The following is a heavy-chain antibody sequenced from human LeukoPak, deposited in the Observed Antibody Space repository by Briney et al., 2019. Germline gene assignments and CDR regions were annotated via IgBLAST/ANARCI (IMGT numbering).Heavy chain of an antibody. CDR3: AGKQEHPKDYHYMDV. D-gene: IGHD4-23*01. V-gene: IGHV1-24*01. CDR2: FDPEDGET. J-gene: IGHJ6*03. CDR1: GYTLTELS. Sequence: ASVKVSCKVSGYTLTELSMHWVRQAPGKGLEWMGGFDPEDGETIYAQKFQGRVTMTEDTSTDTAYMELSSLRSEDTAVYYCAGKQEHPKDYHYMDVWGKGTTVTVSS.